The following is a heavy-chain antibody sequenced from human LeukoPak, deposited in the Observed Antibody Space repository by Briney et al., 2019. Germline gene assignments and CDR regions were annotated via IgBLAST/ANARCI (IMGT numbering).Heavy chain of an antibody. CDR2: MYYSGST. Sequence: SETLSLTCTVSGGSISTSSYYWGWIRQPPGKRLEWIGSMYYSGSTYYNPSLQSRVTISVDTSKNQFSLRLTSVTAADTAVYYCARQGGLWLRAPFDYWGQGTLVTVSS. D-gene: IGHD5-18*01. V-gene: IGHV4-39*01. J-gene: IGHJ4*02. CDR1: GGSISTSSYY. CDR3: ARQGGLWLRAPFDY.